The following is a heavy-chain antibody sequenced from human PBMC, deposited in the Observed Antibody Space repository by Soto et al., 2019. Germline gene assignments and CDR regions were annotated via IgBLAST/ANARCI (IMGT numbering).Heavy chain of an antibody. V-gene: IGHV2-5*02. J-gene: IGHJ4*02. CDR1: GFSLSTRGVG. CDR2: IYWDDDK. CDR3: VHIMGGWGEGYCGGSSCYRFDY. D-gene: IGHD2-15*01. Sequence: QITLKESGPTLVKPTQPLTLTCTFSGFSLSTRGVGVGWIRQPPGKALEWLTLIYWDDDKRYSPSLRSRLTINKDTSKHQVVLTMTNMDPVYTATDYWVHIMGGWGEGYCGGSSCYRFDYWGQGTLVTVSS.